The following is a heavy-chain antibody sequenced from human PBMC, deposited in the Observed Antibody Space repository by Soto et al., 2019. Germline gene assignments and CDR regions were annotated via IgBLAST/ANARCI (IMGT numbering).Heavy chain of an antibody. CDR1: GYTFTSYD. V-gene: IGHV1-8*01. J-gene: IGHJ6*03. Sequence: QVQLVQSGAEVKKPGASVKVSCTASGYTFTSYDINWVRQATGQGLEWMGWMNPNSGNTGYAQTFQGRVTTTRDSSIGTAYMELYSLRSEETAVYYCARGAAGKTRGYYYYRDVWGKGTTVTVSS. CDR2: MNPNSGNT. D-gene: IGHD6-13*01. CDR3: ARGAAGKTRGYYYYRDV.